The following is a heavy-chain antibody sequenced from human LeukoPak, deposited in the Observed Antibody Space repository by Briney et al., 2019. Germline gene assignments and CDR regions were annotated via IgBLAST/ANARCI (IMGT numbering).Heavy chain of an antibody. CDR1: GDSVSSNSVA. V-gene: IGHV6-1*01. J-gene: IGHJ4*02. CDR3: AGMRITTPTVRTLDY. CDR2: TYYRSKWNN. Sequence: SQTLSLTCAISGDSVSSNSVAWNWIRQSPSRGLEWLGRTYYRSKWNNEYAESVRSRITINPDTSKNQFSLQLDSVTPEDTAVYYCAGMRITTPTVRTLDYWGQGTLVTVSS. D-gene: IGHD1-14*01.